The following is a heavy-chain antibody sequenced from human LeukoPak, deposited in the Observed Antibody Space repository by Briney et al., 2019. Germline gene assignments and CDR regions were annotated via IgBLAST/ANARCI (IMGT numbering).Heavy chain of an antibody. V-gene: IGHV4-59*01. Sequence: SETLSLTCTVSGGSISSYYWSWIRQPPGKGLDWIGYIYYSGSTNYNPSLKSRVTISVDTSKNQFSLKVSSVTAADTAVYYCARSLSSSWYWFDPWGQGTLVTVSS. CDR3: ARSLSSSWYWFDP. D-gene: IGHD6-13*01. CDR1: GGSISSYY. CDR2: IYYSGST. J-gene: IGHJ5*02.